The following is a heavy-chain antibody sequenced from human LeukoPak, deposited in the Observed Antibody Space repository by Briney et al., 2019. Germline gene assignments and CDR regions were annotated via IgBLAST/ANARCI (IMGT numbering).Heavy chain of an antibody. Sequence: PSETPSLTCTVSGGSISSSSYYWGWIRQPPGTGLEWIGSIYYSGSTYYNPSLKSRVTISVDTSKNQFSLKLSSVTAADTAVYYCARPAYGDYDDAFDIWGQGTMVTVSS. CDR1: GGSISSSSYY. CDR2: IYYSGST. CDR3: ARPAYGDYDDAFDI. J-gene: IGHJ3*02. D-gene: IGHD4-17*01. V-gene: IGHV4-39*01.